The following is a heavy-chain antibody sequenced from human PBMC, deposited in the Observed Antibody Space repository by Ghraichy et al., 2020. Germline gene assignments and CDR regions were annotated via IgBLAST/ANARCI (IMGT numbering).Heavy chain of an antibody. CDR1: GYTFTSYD. CDR3: ARGVIVVVPAAQIYHGYFDL. V-gene: IGHV1-8*01. Sequence: ASVKVSCKASGYTFTSYDINWVRQAPGQGLEWMGWMNPNSGNTGYAQKFQGRVTMTRNTSISTAYMELSSLRSEDTAVYYCARGVIVVVPAAQIYHGYFDLWGRGTLVTVSS. CDR2: MNPNSGNT. J-gene: IGHJ2*01. D-gene: IGHD2-2*01.